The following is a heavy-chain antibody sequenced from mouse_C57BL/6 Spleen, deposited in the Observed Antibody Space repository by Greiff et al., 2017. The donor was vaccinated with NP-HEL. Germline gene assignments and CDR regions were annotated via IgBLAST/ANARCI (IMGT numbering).Heavy chain of an antibody. CDR1: GYTFTSYW. J-gene: IGHJ3*01. D-gene: IGHD2-5*01. Sequence: QVQLQQPGAELVKPGASVKMSCKASGYTFTSYWITWVKQRPGQGLEWIGDIYPGSGSTNYNEKFKSKATLTVDTSSSTAYMQLSSLTSEDSAVYYCARDSNYVRAWFAHWGQGTLVTVSA. V-gene: IGHV1-55*01. CDR3: ARDSNYVRAWFAH. CDR2: IYPGSGST.